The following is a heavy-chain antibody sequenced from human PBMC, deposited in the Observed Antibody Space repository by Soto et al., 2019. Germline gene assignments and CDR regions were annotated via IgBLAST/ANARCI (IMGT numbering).Heavy chain of an antibody. D-gene: IGHD1-1*01. CDR3: ARGSGIVALPGELEDVNYDY. CDR1: GQSFSGHS. V-gene: IGHV4-34*01. J-gene: IGHJ4*02. CDR2: INESGST. Sequence: QVQLQPWGAGLVKPSETLSLSCAVYGQSFSGHSWAWIRQPPGKGLEWIGEINESGSTYYNPSLKSRVTISTYTSKNQFSLKLSSVSAADTAAYFCARGSGIVALPGELEDVNYDYWGQGTLVNVSS.